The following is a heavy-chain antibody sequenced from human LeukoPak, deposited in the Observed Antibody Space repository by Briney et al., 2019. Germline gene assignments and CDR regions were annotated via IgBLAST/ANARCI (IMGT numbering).Heavy chain of an antibody. J-gene: IGHJ4*02. V-gene: IGHV1-69*13. CDR1: GGTFSSYA. D-gene: IGHD2-15*01. CDR3: ARSDCCSGGSCYSDRVYYFDY. CDR2: IIPIFGTA. Sequence: GASVKVSCKASGGTFSSYAISWVRQAPGQGLEWMGGIIPIFGTANYAQKFQGRVTITADESTSTAYMELSSLRSEDTAVYYCARSDCCSGGSCYSDRVYYFDYWGQGTLVTVSS.